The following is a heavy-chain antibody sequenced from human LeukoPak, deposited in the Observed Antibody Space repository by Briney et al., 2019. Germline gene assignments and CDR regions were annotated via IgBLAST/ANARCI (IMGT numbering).Heavy chain of an antibody. Sequence: SETLSLTCTVSGGSISSYYWSWIRQPAGKGLEWIGRIYTSGSTNYNPSLKSRVTMSVDTSKNQFSLKLSSVTAADTAVYYCVGYYDSSGSDYWGQGTLVAVSS. CDR2: IYTSGST. V-gene: IGHV4-4*07. CDR1: GGSISSYY. J-gene: IGHJ4*02. D-gene: IGHD3-22*01. CDR3: VGYYDSSGSDY.